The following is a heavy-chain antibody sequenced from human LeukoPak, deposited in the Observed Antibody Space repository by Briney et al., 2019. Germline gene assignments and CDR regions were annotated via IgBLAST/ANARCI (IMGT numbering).Heavy chain of an antibody. J-gene: IGHJ4*02. Sequence: GGSLRLSCAASGLTFSSYAMTWVRQAPGRGLEWVSAISGSGGSTYYADSVKGRFTISRDNSKNTLYLQMNSLRAEYTAVYYCATHHPPTVTTPYFDYWGQGTLVTVSS. CDR1: GLTFSSYA. CDR2: ISGSGGST. CDR3: ATHHPPTVTTPYFDY. D-gene: IGHD4-17*01. V-gene: IGHV3-23*01.